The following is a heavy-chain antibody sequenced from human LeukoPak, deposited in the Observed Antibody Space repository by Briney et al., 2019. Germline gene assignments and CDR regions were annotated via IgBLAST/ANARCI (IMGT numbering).Heavy chain of an antibody. CDR3: ARHNDFWSGSYYMDV. CDR1: GGSISSSSYY. J-gene: IGHJ6*03. Sequence: AETLSLTCTVAGGSISSSSYYWGWIRQPPGKGLEWIGAIYYSGSTFYNPSLKSRVTISVDTSKNQFSLRLNSVTAADTPVYHCARHNDFWSGSYYMDVWGKGTTVTVSS. D-gene: IGHD3-3*01. V-gene: IGHV4-39*01. CDR2: IYYSGST.